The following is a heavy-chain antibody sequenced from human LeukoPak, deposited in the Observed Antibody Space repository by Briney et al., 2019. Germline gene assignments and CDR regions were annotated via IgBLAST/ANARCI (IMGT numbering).Heavy chain of an antibody. V-gene: IGHV3-23*01. J-gene: IGHJ4*02. CDR2: ISGSGGST. D-gene: IGHD3-22*01. CDR3: ARRGVTMIVVVNYFDY. Sequence: GGSLRLSCAASGFTFSSYAMSWVRQAPGKGLEWVSAISGSGGSTYYADSVKGRLTISRDNSKNTLYLQMNSLRAVDTAVYYCARRGVTMIVVVNYFDYWGQGTLVTVSS. CDR1: GFTFSSYA.